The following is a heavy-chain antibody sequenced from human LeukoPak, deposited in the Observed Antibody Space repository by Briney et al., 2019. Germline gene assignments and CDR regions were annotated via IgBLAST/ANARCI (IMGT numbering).Heavy chain of an antibody. J-gene: IGHJ5*02. Sequence: GGSLRLSCAASGFTFSSYGMHWVRQAPGKGLEWVAVIWYDGSNKYYADSVKGRFTISSDNSKNTLYLQMNSLRAEDTAVYYCARAPPDPYYYDSSGSGLDPWGQGTLVTVSS. V-gene: IGHV3-33*01. D-gene: IGHD3-22*01. CDR2: IWYDGSNK. CDR3: ARAPPDPYYYDSSGSGLDP. CDR1: GFTFSSYG.